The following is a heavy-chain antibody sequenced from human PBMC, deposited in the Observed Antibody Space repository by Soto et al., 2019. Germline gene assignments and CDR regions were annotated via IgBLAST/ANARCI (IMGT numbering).Heavy chain of an antibody. Sequence: GASVPVSCKASGGTFSSYTISWVRQAPGQGLEWMGRIIPILGIANNAQKFQGRVTITADKPTSTAYMALSSRRDEDRHVYYCARVSNMNRGAHAFDNWGQGTMVTVSS. CDR2: IIPILGIA. V-gene: IGHV1-69*02. J-gene: IGHJ3*02. CDR1: GGTFSSYT. CDR3: ARVSNMNRGAHAFDN. D-gene: IGHD6-13*01.